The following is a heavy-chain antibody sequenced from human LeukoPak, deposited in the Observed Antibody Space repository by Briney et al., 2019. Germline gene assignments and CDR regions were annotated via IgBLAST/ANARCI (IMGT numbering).Heavy chain of an antibody. J-gene: IGHJ4*02. CDR2: ISSNGISI. V-gene: IGHV3-11*04. D-gene: IGHD3-22*01. Sequence: GETLRLSCAASGFTFSDYYMSWIRQAPGKGLEWVSYISSNGISIYYADSVKGRFTISRDNAKNSLYLQMNSLRAEDTAVYYCARALYDTSGYYYAGFDYWGQGTLVTVSS. CDR1: GFTFSDYY. CDR3: ARALYDTSGYYYAGFDY.